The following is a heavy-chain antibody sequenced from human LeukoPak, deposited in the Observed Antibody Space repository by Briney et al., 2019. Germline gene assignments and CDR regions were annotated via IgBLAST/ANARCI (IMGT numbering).Heavy chain of an antibody. J-gene: IGHJ4*02. D-gene: IGHD5-18*01. V-gene: IGHV3-30-3*01. Sequence: PGRSLRLSCAASGFTYSRHNMHWVRQAPGKGLEWLTLISNDGGNKYYADSVKGRFTISRDNSKNTLYLQMNSLTAEDTAVYYCARDLGYSYGHSFDYWGQGTLVTVSS. CDR3: ARDLGYSYGHSFDY. CDR2: ISNDGGNK. CDR1: GFTYSRHN.